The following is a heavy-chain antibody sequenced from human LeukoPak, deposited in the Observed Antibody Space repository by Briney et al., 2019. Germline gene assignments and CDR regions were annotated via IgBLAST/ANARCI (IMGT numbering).Heavy chain of an antibody. J-gene: IGHJ4*02. CDR3: AKDRGLLWTQFDC. CDR1: GITFSSFW. CDR2: IKQDGSEK. V-gene: IGHV3-7*03. Sequence: GGSLRLSCAVSGITFSSFWMSWVRQAPGKGLEWVANIKQDGSEKYYVDSVKGRFTISRDNAKNSVYLQMNSLRAEDTALYYCAKDRGLLWTQFDCWGQGTLVTVSS. D-gene: IGHD2-21*02.